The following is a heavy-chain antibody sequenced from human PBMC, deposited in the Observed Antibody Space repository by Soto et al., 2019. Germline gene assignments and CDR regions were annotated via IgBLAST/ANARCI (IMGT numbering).Heavy chain of an antibody. J-gene: IGHJ4*02. CDR3: ARSPPLIAARPWYFDY. V-gene: IGHV1-18*01. CDR2: ISAYNGNT. CDR1: GYTFTSYG. Sequence: GASVKVSCKASGYTFTSYGISWARQAPGQGLEWMGWISAYNGNTNYAQKLQGRVTMTTDTSTSTAYMELRSLRSDDTAVYYCARSPPLIAARPWYFDYWGQGTLVTVSS. D-gene: IGHD6-6*01.